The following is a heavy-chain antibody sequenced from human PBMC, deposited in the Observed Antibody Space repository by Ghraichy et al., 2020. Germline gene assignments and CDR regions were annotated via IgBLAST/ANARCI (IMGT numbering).Heavy chain of an antibody. CDR1: GFTFSDYY. CDR2: ISSSGSTI. J-gene: IGHJ4*02. D-gene: IGHD3-16*01. Sequence: GGSLRLSCAASGFTFSDYYMSWIRQAPGKGLEWVSYISSSGSTIYYADSVKGRFTISRDNGKNSLYLQMNSLRAEDTAVYYCARDGSADERLWLEPGYWGQGTLVTVSS. V-gene: IGHV3-11*04. CDR3: ARDGSADERLWLEPGY.